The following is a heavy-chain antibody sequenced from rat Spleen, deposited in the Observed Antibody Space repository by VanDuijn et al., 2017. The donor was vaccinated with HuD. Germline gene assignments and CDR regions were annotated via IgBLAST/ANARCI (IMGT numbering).Heavy chain of an antibody. Sequence: QVQLKESGPGLVQPSQTLSLTCTDSGFSLTSYHVHWVRQPPGKGLEWMGRIQNGGSTDYNSALKSRLSISRDTSKSQVFLKMNSLQTEDTATYYCARDLREASGVMDVWGQGASVTVSS. CDR3: ARDLREASGVMDV. CDR1: GFSLTSYH. CDR2: IQNGGST. D-gene: IGHD4-3*01. V-gene: IGHV2-27*01. J-gene: IGHJ4*01.